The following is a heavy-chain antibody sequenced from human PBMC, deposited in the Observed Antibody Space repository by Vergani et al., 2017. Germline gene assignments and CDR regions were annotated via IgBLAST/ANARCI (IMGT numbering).Heavy chain of an antibody. D-gene: IGHD4-23*01. V-gene: IGHV2-5*02. J-gene: IGHJ4*02. Sequence: QITLKESGPTLVKPTQTLTLTCTFSGFSLSTNGVGVGWIRQPPGKALEWLALIYWDDDKRYRPSLKTRLTISKDTSKNQVVLTMTNMDPVDTATYYCARIRWAPSSPYFDYWGQGTLVTVSS. CDR1: GFSLSTNGVG. CDR3: ARIRWAPSSPYFDY. CDR2: IYWDDDK.